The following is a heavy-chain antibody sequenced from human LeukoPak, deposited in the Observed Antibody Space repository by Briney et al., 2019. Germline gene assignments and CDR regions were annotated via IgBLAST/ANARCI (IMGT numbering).Heavy chain of an antibody. J-gene: IGHJ4*02. CDR3: ARGGWSFDY. V-gene: IGHV3-48*01. CDR2: ISSGSSTI. Sequence: GGSLRLSCAASGFTFNAYSMNWVRQAPGKGLEWLSYISSGSSTIYYADSVKGRFTISRDNAKNSLYLQMNSLRAEDTAVYYCARGGWSFDYWGQGTLVTVSS. CDR1: GFTFNAYS. D-gene: IGHD2-15*01.